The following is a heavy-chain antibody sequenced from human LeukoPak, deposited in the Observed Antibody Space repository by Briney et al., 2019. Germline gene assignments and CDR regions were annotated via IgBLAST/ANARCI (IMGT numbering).Heavy chain of an antibody. D-gene: IGHD3-3*01. CDR3: ARAGTVFGVAYFDY. CDR2: IYTSGST. V-gene: IGHV4-61*09. J-gene: IGHJ4*02. CDR1: GDSISSGSYY. Sequence: SETLSLTCTVSGDSISSGSYYWSWIRQPAGKGPEWIGHIYTSGSTNYNPSLKSRVTISIATSKTQFSLRLSSVTAADTAVYFCARAGTVFGVAYFDYWGQGTLVTVSS.